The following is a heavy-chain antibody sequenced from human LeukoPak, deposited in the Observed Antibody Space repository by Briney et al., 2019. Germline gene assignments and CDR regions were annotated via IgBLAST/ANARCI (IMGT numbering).Heavy chain of an antibody. CDR1: GGSISSSSYY. J-gene: IGHJ3*02. D-gene: IGHD3-22*01. V-gene: IGHV4-39*07. CDR2: IYYSGST. Sequence: PSETLSLTCTVSGGSISSSSYYWGWIRQPPGKGLEWIGSIYYSGSTYYNPSLKSRVTISVDTSKNQFSLKLSSVTAADTAVYYCARDRYYYDSSGLDAFDIWGQGTMVTVSS. CDR3: ARDRYYYDSSGLDAFDI.